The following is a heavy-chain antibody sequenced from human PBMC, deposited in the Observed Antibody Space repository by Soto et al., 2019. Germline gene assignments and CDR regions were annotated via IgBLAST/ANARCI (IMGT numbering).Heavy chain of an antibody. J-gene: IGHJ6*02. V-gene: IGHV1-18*01. D-gene: IGHD2-15*01. CDR1: GYTFTSYG. Sequence: ASVKVSCKASGYTFTSYGISWVRQAPGQGLEWMGWVSAYNGNTNYARKLQGRVTMTTDTSTSTAYMELRSLRSDDTAVYYCAREGLGYCSGGSCHYYGMDVWGQGTTVTVSS. CDR2: VSAYNGNT. CDR3: AREGLGYCSGGSCHYYGMDV.